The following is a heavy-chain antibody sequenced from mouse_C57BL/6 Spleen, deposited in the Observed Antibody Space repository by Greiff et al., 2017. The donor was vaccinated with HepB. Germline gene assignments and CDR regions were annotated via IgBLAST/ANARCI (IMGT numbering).Heavy chain of an antibody. V-gene: IGHV10-1*01. J-gene: IGHJ1*03. D-gene: IGHD1-1*01. Sequence: EVQGVESGGGLVQPKGSLKLSCAASGFSFNTYAMNWVRQAPGKGLEWVARIRSKSNNYATYYADSVKDRFTISRDDSESMLYLQMNNLKTEDTAMYYCVRQGNYYGSSFLWYFDVWGTGTTVTVSS. CDR3: VRQGNYYGSSFLWYFDV. CDR1: GFSFNTYA. CDR2: IRSKSNNYAT.